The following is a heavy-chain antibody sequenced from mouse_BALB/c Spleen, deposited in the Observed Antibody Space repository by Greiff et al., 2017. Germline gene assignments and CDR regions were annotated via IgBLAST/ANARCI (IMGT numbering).Heavy chain of an antibody. J-gene: IGHJ3*01. D-gene: IGHD5-5*01. CDR2: IDPANGNT. CDR3: ARGDLPSWFAY. V-gene: IGHV14-3*02. Sequence: EVQLQQSGAELVKPGASVKLSCTASGFNIKDTYMHWVKQRPEQGLEWIGRIDPANGNTKYDPKFQGKATITADTSSNTAYLQLSSLTSEDTAVYYCARGDLPSWFAYWGQGILVTVSA. CDR1: GFNIKDTY.